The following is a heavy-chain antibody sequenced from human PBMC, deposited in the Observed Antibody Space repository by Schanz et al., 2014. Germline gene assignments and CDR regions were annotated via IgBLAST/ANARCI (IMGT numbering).Heavy chain of an antibody. J-gene: IGHJ6*03. CDR2: ISSSSSYI. CDR1: EFSFSSFG. Sequence: DVQLVDSGGGLVQPGGSLRLSCAASEFSFSSFGMNWVRQAPGKGLEWVSSISSSSSYISYADSVKGRFTISRDNAKNSLYLQMNSLRAEDTAVYYCARPSDSSWYMDVWGKGTTDTVSS. CDR3: ARPSDSSWYMDV. D-gene: IGHD2-21*02. V-gene: IGHV3-21*01.